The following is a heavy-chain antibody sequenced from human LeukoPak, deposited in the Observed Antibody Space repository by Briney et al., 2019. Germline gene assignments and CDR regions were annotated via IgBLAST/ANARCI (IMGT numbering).Heavy chain of an antibody. J-gene: IGHJ4*02. D-gene: IGHD6-19*01. CDR1: GFTFNDYT. V-gene: IGHV3-43*01. CDR2: ITWDGVNK. Sequence: GGSLRLSCAASGFTFNDYTMHWVRQAPGKGLEWVSLITWDGVNKYYADSVKGRFTISRHNSKNSLYLQMNSLRTEDTALYYCAKDIRGSSGWYYSDNWGQGTLVTVSS. CDR3: AKDIRGSSGWYYSDN.